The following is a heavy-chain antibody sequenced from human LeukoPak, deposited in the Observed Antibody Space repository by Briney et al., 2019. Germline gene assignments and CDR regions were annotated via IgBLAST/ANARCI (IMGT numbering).Heavy chain of an antibody. D-gene: IGHD3-22*01. J-gene: IGHJ5*02. CDR1: GYTFTSYG. CDR2: IIPIFGTA. Sequence: GASVKVSCKASGYTFTSYGISWVRQAPGQGLEWMGGIIPIFGTANYAQKFQGRVTITADESTSTAYMELSSLRSEDTAVYYCARDLQTHDSSGYPWGQGTLVTVSS. CDR3: ARDLQTHDSSGYP. V-gene: IGHV1-69*13.